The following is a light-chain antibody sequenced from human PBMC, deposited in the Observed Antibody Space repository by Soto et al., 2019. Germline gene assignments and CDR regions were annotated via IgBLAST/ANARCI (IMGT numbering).Light chain of an antibody. CDR1: QSLSSSY. Sequence: EIVLTQSPGTLSLSPGERATLSCWASQSLSSSYLAWYQQKPGQAPRLLIYGVFSRATGIPDRFSGSGSGTDFTLTISRLEPEDLAVYYCQKYGSSLTFGPGTKVDIK. CDR2: GVF. J-gene: IGKJ3*01. CDR3: QKYGSSLT. V-gene: IGKV3-20*01.